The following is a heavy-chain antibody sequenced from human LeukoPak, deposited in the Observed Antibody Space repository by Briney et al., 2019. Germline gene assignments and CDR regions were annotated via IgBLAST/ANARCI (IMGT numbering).Heavy chain of an antibody. CDR1: GGSISSGGYY. Sequence: PSETLSLTCTVSGGSISSGGYYWSWIRQHPGKGLEWIGYIYYSGSTYYNPSLKSRVTISVDTSKNQFSLKLSSVTAADTAVYYCARVMVRGVFDPWGQGTLVTVSS. CDR2: IYYSGST. V-gene: IGHV4-31*03. CDR3: ARVMVRGVFDP. D-gene: IGHD3-10*01. J-gene: IGHJ5*02.